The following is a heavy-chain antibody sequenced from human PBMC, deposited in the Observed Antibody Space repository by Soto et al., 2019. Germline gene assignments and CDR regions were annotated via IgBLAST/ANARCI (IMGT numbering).Heavy chain of an antibody. D-gene: IGHD6-19*01. J-gene: IGHJ6*02. CDR3: AKGAVAGTPTSYYYNGMDV. CDR2: IIPIFGTV. Sequence: QVQLLQSGAEVKKPGSSVRVSCEASGGTFRTYAISWVRQAPGQGLEWMGEIIPIFGTVNYAQRFQGRVTITAAESTTTVYMDLRSLRSEDTAVYYCAKGAVAGTPTSYYYNGMDVWGQGTTVTVSS. V-gene: IGHV1-69*12. CDR1: GGTFRTYA.